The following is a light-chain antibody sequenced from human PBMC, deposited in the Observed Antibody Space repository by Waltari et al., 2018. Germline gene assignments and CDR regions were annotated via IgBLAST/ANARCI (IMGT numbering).Light chain of an antibody. J-gene: IGKJ5*01. CDR1: KNILYSSNHKTY. CDR2: SAS. V-gene: IGKV4-1*01. CDR3: QQYYSAPIT. Sequence: DSVMTQSPDSLAGSLGERATIKCKSSKNILYSSNHKTYLAWFQQKPGQPPKLLIYSASTRESGVPERFSGSGSGTDFTLTINSLQAEDVAVYYCQQYYSAPITFGQGTRLEIK.